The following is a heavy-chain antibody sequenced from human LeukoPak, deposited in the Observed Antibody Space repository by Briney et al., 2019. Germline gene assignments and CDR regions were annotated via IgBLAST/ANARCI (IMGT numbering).Heavy chain of an antibody. V-gene: IGHV3-30*18. CDR2: ISYDGSNK. D-gene: IGHD3-10*01. Sequence: GRSLRLSCAASGFTFSSYGMHWVRQAPGKGLEWVAVISYDGSNKYYADSVKGRFTISRDNSKNTLYLQMNSLRAEDTAVYYCAKLIGFGELSDYWGQGTLVTVSS. J-gene: IGHJ4*02. CDR1: GFTFSSYG. CDR3: AKLIGFGELSDY.